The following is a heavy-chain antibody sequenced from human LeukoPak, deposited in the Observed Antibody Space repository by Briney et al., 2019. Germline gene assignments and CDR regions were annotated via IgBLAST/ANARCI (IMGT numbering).Heavy chain of an antibody. D-gene: IGHD3-22*01. CDR3: ARCDSSGYPAKN. Sequence: KASETLSLTCTVSGGSISSYYWSWIRQPPGKGLEWIGYIYYSGSTNYNPSLKSRVTISVDTSKNQFSLKLSSVTAADTAVYYCARCDSSGYPAKNWGQGTLVTVSS. J-gene: IGHJ4*02. CDR1: GGSISSYY. V-gene: IGHV4-59*12. CDR2: IYYSGST.